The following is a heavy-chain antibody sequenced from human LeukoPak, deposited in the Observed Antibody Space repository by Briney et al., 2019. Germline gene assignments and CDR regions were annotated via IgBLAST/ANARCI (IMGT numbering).Heavy chain of an antibody. Sequence: PGGSLRLSCAASGFTFSSYWMSWVRQAPGKGLEWVANIKQDGSEKYYVDSVKGRFTISRDNAKNSLYLQMNSLRAEDTAVYYCARDRNDCGDWFDPWGQGTLVTVSS. CDR3: ARDRNDCGDWFDP. CDR2: IKQDGSEK. V-gene: IGHV3-7*03. D-gene: IGHD4-17*01. J-gene: IGHJ5*02. CDR1: GFTFSSYW.